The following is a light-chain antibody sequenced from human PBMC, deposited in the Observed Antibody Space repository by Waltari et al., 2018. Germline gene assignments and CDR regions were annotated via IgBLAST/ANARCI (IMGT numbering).Light chain of an antibody. V-gene: IGKV1-5*03. CDR3: QQSNSYPWT. CDR2: KAS. CDR1: QTISTW. J-gene: IGKJ1*01. Sequence: DIQMTQSPSTLSASVGDTVTITCRANQTISTWVAWYQQKPWKAPKLLIYKASSLQSAVPSRFSGSGSGTEFTLTISSLQPDDFAIYFCQQSNSYPWTFGHGTKVEIK.